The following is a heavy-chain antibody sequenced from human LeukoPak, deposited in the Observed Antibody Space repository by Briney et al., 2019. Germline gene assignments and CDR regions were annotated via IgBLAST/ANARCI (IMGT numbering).Heavy chain of an antibody. V-gene: IGHV3-11*01. Sequence: GGSLRLSCAASGFTFSDYYMSWIRQAPGKGLEWVSYISSSGSTIYYADSVKGRFTISRDNAKNSLYLQMNSLRAEDTAVYYCARELYYDSSGYQGGDFQHWGQGTLVTVSS. CDR2: ISSSGSTI. D-gene: IGHD3-22*01. J-gene: IGHJ1*01. CDR1: GFTFSDYY. CDR3: ARELYYDSSGYQGGDFQH.